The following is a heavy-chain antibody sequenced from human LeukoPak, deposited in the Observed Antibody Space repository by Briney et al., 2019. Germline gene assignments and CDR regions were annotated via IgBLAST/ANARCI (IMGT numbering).Heavy chain of an antibody. V-gene: IGHV4-39*01. CDR1: GGSISSSSYY. CDR3: ARHPTRLYYYGSGTHSNFDY. J-gene: IGHJ4*02. D-gene: IGHD3-10*01. CDR2: IYYSGST. Sequence: SETLSLTCTVSGGSISSSSYYWGWIRQPPGKGLEWIGSIYYSGSTYYNPSLKSRVTISVDTSKNQFSLKLSSVTAADTAVYYCARHPTRLYYYGSGTHSNFDYWGQGTLATVSS.